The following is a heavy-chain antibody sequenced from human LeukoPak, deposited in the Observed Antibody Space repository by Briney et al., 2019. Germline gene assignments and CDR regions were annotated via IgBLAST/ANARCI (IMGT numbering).Heavy chain of an antibody. D-gene: IGHD2-2*01. Sequence: PGGSLRLSCAASGFTFSSYGMHWVRQAPGKGLEWVAFIRYDGSNKYYADSVKGRFTISRDNSKNTLYLQMNSLRAEDTAVYYCAKEAGWGTTHYYMDVWGKGTTVTVSS. CDR1: GFTFSSYG. CDR3: AKEAGWGTTHYYMDV. CDR2: IRYDGSNK. V-gene: IGHV3-30*02. J-gene: IGHJ6*03.